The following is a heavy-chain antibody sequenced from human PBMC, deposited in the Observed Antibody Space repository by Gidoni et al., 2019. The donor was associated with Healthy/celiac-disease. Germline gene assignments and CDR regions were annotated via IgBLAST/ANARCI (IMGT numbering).Heavy chain of an antibody. Sequence: EVQLVESGGGLVKPGGSLRLSCAASGFTFSSYSMNWVRQAPGKGLEWVSSISSSSSYIYYADSVKGRFTISRDNAKNSLYLQMNSLRAEDTAVYYCARDRGYYDFWSGYYNYYYGMDVWGQGTTVTVSS. J-gene: IGHJ6*02. CDR2: ISSSSSYI. CDR1: GFTFSSYS. V-gene: IGHV3-21*01. CDR3: ARDRGYYDFWSGYYNYYYGMDV. D-gene: IGHD3-3*01.